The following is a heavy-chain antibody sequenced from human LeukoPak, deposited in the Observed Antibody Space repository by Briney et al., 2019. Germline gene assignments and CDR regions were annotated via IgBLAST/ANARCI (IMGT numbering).Heavy chain of an antibody. Sequence: GGSLRLSCAASGITFTSYAMTWVRQAPGKGLEWVSSIAGSGDSSFYADSVKGRFVISRGNSKDTLYLQMNSLRVEDTAVYYCARDRYCGGDCYYWHFDLWGRGTLVTVSS. D-gene: IGHD2-21*02. V-gene: IGHV3-23*01. CDR3: ARDRYCGGDCYYWHFDL. CDR2: IAGSGDSS. J-gene: IGHJ2*01. CDR1: GITFTSYA.